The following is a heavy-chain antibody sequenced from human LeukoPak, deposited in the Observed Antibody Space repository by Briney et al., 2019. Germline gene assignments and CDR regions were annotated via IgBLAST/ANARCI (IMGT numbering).Heavy chain of an antibody. CDR3: ARGFYYDSAPSDAFDI. Sequence: ASVKVSCKASGYTFTSYDINWVRQATGQGLEWIGWMNPNSGNTGYAQKFQGRVTMTRNTSISTAYMELSSLRSEDTAVYYCARGFYYDSAPSDAFDIWGQGTMVTVSS. CDR1: GYTFTSYD. CDR2: MNPNSGNT. V-gene: IGHV1-8*01. J-gene: IGHJ3*02. D-gene: IGHD3-22*01.